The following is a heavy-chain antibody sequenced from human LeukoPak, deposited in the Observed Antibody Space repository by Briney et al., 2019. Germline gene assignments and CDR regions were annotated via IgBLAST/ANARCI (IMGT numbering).Heavy chain of an antibody. Sequence: SETLSLTCAVYGGSFSGYYWSWIRQPPGKGLEWMGEINHSGSTNYNPSLKSRVTISVDTSKNQFSLKLSSVTAADTAVYYCASGRVTGPIYYYGMAVWGKGTTVSVPS. D-gene: IGHD2-21*02. J-gene: IGHJ6*04. V-gene: IGHV4-34*01. CDR3: ASGRVTGPIYYYGMAV. CDR2: INHSGST. CDR1: GGSFSGYY.